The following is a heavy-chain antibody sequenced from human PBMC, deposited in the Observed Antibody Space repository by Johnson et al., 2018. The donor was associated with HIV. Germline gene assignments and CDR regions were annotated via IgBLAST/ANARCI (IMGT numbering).Heavy chain of an antibody. CDR3: AKGEAQERWIQLQAYAFDF. Sequence: QVQLVESGGGVVQPGGSLRLSCAASGFNFNNYGMHWVRQAPGKGLEWVAFIRYDGGDKYYADSVKGRFTISRDISKNTLYLQIDSLRPEDSGVYYCAKGEAQERWIQLQAYAFDFWGQGTMVTVSS. CDR1: GFNFNNYG. V-gene: IGHV3-30*02. CDR2: IRYDGGDK. J-gene: IGHJ3*01. D-gene: IGHD5-18*01.